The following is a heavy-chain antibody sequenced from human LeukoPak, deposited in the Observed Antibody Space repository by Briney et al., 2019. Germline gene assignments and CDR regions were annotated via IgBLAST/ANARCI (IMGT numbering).Heavy chain of an antibody. CDR2: ISYSGNT. Sequence: NPSETLCLTCTVSGGSINSNSNYWGWIRQPPGKGPEWIGSISYSGNTYYRSSLKSRVTISVDTSKNQFSLMLTSMTAEDTAVYYCVRHSFEVATLTPIGGGGQATLVTLSS. J-gene: IGHJ4*02. CDR3: VRHSFEVATLTPIGG. V-gene: IGHV4-39*01. CDR1: GGSINSNSNY. D-gene: IGHD5-12*01.